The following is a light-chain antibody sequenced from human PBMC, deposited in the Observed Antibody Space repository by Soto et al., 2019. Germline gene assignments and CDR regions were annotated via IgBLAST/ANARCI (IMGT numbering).Light chain of an antibody. J-gene: IGLJ3*02. CDR2: ANS. CDR3: QSYDSSLSGPWV. CDR1: SSNIGAGYD. V-gene: IGLV1-40*01. Sequence: QSVLTQPPSVSGAPGQRVTISCTGTSSNIGAGYDVHWYQQLPGTAPKLLIYANSNRPSGVPDRFSGSKSGTSASLAITGLQAEDEADYYCQSYDSSLSGPWVFGGGTKVTVL.